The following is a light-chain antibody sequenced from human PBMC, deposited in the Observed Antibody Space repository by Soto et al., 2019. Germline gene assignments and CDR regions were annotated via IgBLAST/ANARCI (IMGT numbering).Light chain of an antibody. CDR1: QSVSSDF. J-gene: IGKJ1*01. V-gene: IGKV3-20*01. CDR3: QQYGSSSWT. Sequence: EIVLTQSPGTLSLSPGEGATLSCRASQSVSSDFLAWYQQIPGQSPRLLIYGTSNRATGIPNRFSGSVSGTDFALTISRLEPEDFTVYYCQQYGSSSWTFGQGTRVEIK. CDR2: GTS.